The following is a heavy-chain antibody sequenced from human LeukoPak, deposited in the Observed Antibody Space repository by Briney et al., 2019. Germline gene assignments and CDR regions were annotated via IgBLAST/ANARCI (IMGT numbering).Heavy chain of an antibody. CDR1: GGSISSYY. V-gene: IGHV4-4*07. J-gene: IGHJ6*02. CDR3: ARSYGSGSYSPRYYYYYGMDV. Sequence: SETLSLTCTVSGGSISSYYWSWIRQPAGKGLEWIGRIYTSGSTNYNPSLKSRVTMSVDTSKNQFSLKLSSVTAADTAVYYCARSYGSGSYSPRYYYYYGMDVRGQGTTVTVSS. CDR2: IYTSGST. D-gene: IGHD3-10*01.